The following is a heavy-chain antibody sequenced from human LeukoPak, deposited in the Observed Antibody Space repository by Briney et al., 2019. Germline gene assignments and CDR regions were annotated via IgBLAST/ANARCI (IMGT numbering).Heavy chain of an antibody. CDR3: ARHGRYKRPFDY. Sequence: PSETLSLTCAVYGGSFSGYYWSWIRQPPGKGLEWIGEINHSGSTNYNPSLKSRVTISVDTSKNQFSLKLSSVTAADTAVYYCARHGRYKRPFDYWGQGTLVTVSS. CDR1: GGSFSGYY. D-gene: IGHD1-1*01. V-gene: IGHV4-34*01. CDR2: INHSGST. J-gene: IGHJ4*02.